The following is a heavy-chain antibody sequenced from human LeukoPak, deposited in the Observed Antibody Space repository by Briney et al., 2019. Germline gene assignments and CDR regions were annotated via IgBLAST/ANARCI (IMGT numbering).Heavy chain of an antibody. CDR1: GYTFTSYG. J-gene: IGHJ4*02. D-gene: IGHD3-22*01. CDR2: ISAYNGNT. V-gene: IGHV1-18*01. Sequence: ASVKVSCKASGYTFTSYGISWVRQAPGQGLEWMGWISAYNGNTNYAQKLQGRVTITADKSTSTAYMELSSLRSEDTAVYYCARDLYYYDSSGYFDYWGQGTLVTVSS. CDR3: ARDLYYYDSSGYFDY.